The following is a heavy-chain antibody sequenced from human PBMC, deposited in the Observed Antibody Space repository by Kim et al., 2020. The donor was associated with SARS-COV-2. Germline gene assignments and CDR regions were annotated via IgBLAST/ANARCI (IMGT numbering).Heavy chain of an antibody. J-gene: IGHJ4*02. Sequence: YAQELQGRVTMTTDTSTSTAYMELRSLRSDDTAVYYCAREAVSSWYYIDYWGQGTLVTVSS. CDR3: AREAVSSWYYIDY. D-gene: IGHD6-13*01. V-gene: IGHV1-18*01.